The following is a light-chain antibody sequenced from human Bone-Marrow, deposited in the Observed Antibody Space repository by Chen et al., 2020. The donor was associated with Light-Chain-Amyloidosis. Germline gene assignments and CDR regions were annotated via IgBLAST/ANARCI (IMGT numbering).Light chain of an antibody. J-gene: IGLJ3*02. V-gene: IGLV2-14*03. CDR2: DVS. Sequence: QSALTQPASVSGSPGQSVTISCTGSNSDVGAHKYVSWYQQSPGKAPKLIIYDVSDRPSGLSYRFSGSKSGNTASLTIYGLQAEDEADYYCGSYTTPNTLVFGGGTKLTVL. CDR3: GSYTTPNTLV. CDR1: NSDVGAHKY.